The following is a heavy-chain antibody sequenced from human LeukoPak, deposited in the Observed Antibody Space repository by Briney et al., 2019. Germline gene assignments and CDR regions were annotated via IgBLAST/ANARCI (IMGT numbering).Heavy chain of an antibody. CDR1: GFTVSSNY. D-gene: IGHD6-19*01. CDR2: IYSDGST. Sequence: GGSLRLSCAASGFTVSSNYMSWVRQAPGKGLEWVSVIYSDGSTYYADSVKGRFTISRDNSRNTVYMQMDSLRAEDTAIYYCAGDRNSDWYSPLDYWGQGSQVTVSP. J-gene: IGHJ4*02. CDR3: AGDRNSDWYSPLDY. V-gene: IGHV3-53*01.